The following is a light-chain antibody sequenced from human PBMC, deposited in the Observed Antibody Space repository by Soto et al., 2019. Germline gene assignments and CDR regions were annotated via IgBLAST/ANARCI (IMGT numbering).Light chain of an antibody. CDR3: CSYAGSSIVV. Sequence: QSALTQPASVSGSPGQTITISCTGTSSDVGSYNLVSWYQQHPGKAPKLMIYEVSKRTSGVSNRFSGSKSGNTASLTISGVQAEDEAEYYCCSYAGSSIVVFGGGTKLTVL. CDR1: SSDVGSYNL. J-gene: IGLJ2*01. V-gene: IGLV2-23*02. CDR2: EVS.